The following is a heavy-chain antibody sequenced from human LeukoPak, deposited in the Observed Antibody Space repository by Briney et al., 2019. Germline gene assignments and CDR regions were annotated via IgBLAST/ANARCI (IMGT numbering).Heavy chain of an antibody. D-gene: IGHD5-18*01. CDR2: IKQDGSEK. CDR1: VFTLSSNS. Sequence: GGSLRLSCAASVFTLSSNSMTCIPRAPPRGHEWVANIKQDGSEKYYVDSVKGRFTISRDNAKNSLYLQMNSLRAEDTAVYYCARDTGGGYSCYDCWGQGTLVTVSS. J-gene: IGHJ4*02. V-gene: IGHV3-7*01. CDR3: ARDTGGGYSCYDC.